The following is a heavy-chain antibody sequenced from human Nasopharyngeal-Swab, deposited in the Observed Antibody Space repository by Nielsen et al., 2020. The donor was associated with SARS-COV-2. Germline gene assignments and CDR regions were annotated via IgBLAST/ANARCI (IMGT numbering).Heavy chain of an antibody. CDR2: ISGSGGST. D-gene: IGHD3-3*01. J-gene: IGHJ4*02. V-gene: IGHV3-23*01. Sequence: WIRQPPGKGLEWVSAISGSGGSTYYADSVKGRFTISRDNSKNTLYLQMNSLRAEDTAVYYCAKEYGWAYYDFWSGSRYFDYWGQGTLVTVPQ. CDR3: AKEYGWAYYDFWSGSRYFDY.